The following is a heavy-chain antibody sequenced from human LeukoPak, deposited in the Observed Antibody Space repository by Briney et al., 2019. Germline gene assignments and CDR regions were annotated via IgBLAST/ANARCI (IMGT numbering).Heavy chain of an antibody. D-gene: IGHD1-1*01. J-gene: IGHJ5*01. CDR1: GYNFNDFG. V-gene: IGHV1-18*01. CDR2: ISALTGDT. Sequence: ASVKVSCKASGYNFNDFGVTWVRQAPGQGLEWMGWISALTGDTNYAQKFQGRVTMTTDTSTDTAYMEMRSLRSDDTAVYYCAREATGRAFDSWGQGTLVTVYS. CDR3: AREATGRAFDS.